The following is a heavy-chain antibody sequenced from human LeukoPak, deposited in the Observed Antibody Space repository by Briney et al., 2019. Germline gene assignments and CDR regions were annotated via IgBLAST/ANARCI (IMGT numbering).Heavy chain of an antibody. J-gene: IGHJ3*02. CDR1: GGSISSYY. V-gene: IGHV4-59*01. CDR3: ARDQDYDTKGGAFDI. Sequence: PSETLSLTCTVSGGSISSYYWSWIRQPPGKGLEWIGYIYYSGSTYYNPSLKSRVTISVDTSKNQFSLKLSSVTAADTAVYYCARDQDYDTKGGAFDIWGQGTMVTVSS. D-gene: IGHD3-22*01. CDR2: IYYSGST.